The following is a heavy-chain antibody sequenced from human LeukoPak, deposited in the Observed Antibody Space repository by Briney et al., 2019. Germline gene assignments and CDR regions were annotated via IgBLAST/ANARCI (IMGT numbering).Heavy chain of an antibody. D-gene: IGHD3-10*01. J-gene: IGHJ5*02. V-gene: IGHV3-48*01. CDR1: GFTFNSYT. CDR2: ISSSSSTI. CDR3: ARNPYGSGSYSWFDP. Sequence: GGSLRLSCAASGFTFNSYTMHWVRQAPGKGLEWVSYISSSSSTIYYADSVKGRFTISRDNAKNSLYLQMNSLRAEDTAVYYCARNPYGSGSYSWFDPWGQGTLVTVSS.